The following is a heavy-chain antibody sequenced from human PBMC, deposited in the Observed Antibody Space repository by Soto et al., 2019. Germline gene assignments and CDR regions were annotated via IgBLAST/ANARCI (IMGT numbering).Heavy chain of an antibody. D-gene: IGHD6-19*01. V-gene: IGHV3-23*01. CDR1: GFTFSTYA. CDR3: AKDLLLGWGGWFDP. J-gene: IGHJ5*02. CDR2: ISGSGDST. Sequence: EVQLLESGGGLVQPGGSLRLSCVASGFTFSTYAMSWVRQGPGKGLEWVSSISGSGDSTYYADSVKGRFTISRDNSKNTLYLQMNSLRAEDTAVYYCAKDLLLGWGGWFDPWGQGTLVTVSS.